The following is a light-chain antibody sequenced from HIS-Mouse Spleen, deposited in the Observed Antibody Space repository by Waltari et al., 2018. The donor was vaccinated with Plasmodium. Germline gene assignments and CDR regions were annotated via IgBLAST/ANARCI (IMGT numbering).Light chain of an antibody. CDR3: MIWHSSAWV. Sequence: QSVLTQPPSASGTPGQRVTISCSGSSSNIGSNYVYWYQQLPGTAPKLLIYRNNQRPSGVPDRFSGSKSGTSASLGISGLQSEDEADYYCMIWHSSAWVFGGGTKLTVL. V-gene: IGLV1-47*01. CDR1: SSNIGSNY. J-gene: IGLJ3*02. CDR2: RNN.